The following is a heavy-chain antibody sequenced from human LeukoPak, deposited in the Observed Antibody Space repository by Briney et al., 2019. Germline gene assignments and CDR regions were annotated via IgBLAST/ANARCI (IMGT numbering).Heavy chain of an antibody. Sequence: ASVKVSCKASGYTFTGYYKHWVRQAPGQGLEWMGWINPNSGGTNYAQKFQGRVTMTRDTSISTAYMELSRLRSDDTAVYYCARDILDCSSTSCYTRDVWGKGTTVTVSS. J-gene: IGHJ6*04. CDR1: GYTFTGYY. V-gene: IGHV1-2*02. CDR3: ARDILDCSSTSCYTRDV. D-gene: IGHD2-2*02. CDR2: INPNSGGT.